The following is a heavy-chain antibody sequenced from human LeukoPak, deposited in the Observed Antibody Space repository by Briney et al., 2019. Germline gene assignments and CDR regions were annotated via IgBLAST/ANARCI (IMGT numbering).Heavy chain of an antibody. J-gene: IGHJ5*02. V-gene: IGHV4-61*02. CDR1: GGSISSGSYY. CDR3: ARGVPQGWVHWFDP. D-gene: IGHD1-26*01. Sequence: QVQLQESGPGLVKPSQTLSLTCTVSGGSISSGSYYWSWIRQPAGKGLEWIGRIYTSGSTNYNPSLKSRVTISADTSKNQFSLKLSSVTAADTAVYYCARGVPQGWVHWFDPWGQGTLVTVSS. CDR2: IYTSGST.